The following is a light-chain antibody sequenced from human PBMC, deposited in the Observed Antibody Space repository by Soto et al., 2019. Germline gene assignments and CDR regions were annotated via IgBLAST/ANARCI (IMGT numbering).Light chain of an antibody. J-gene: IGKJ2*01. CDR2: DAF. V-gene: IGKV3-11*01. CDR1: QSVRH. CDR3: QQRGDRSVYT. Sequence: EIVLTQSPAILSLSPGDRATLSCRASQSVRHFAWYQQKPGQSPRLLMSDAFTRAHGTSARCSGSGSGTNYILTISSLVPEDFVVYYCQQRGDRSVYTFCQGTILEI.